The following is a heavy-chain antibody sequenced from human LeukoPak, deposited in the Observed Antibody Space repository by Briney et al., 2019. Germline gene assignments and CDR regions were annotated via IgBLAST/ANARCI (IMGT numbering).Heavy chain of an antibody. Sequence: SETLSLTCAVYGGSFSGYYWSWIRQPPGKGLEWIGEINHSGSTNYNPSLKSRVTISVDTSKNQFSLKLSSVTAADTAVYYCASRSRRWLQFLNWYFDLWGRGTLVTVSS. J-gene: IGHJ2*01. D-gene: IGHD5-24*01. V-gene: IGHV4-34*01. CDR1: GGSFSGYY. CDR3: ASRSRRWLQFLNWYFDL. CDR2: INHSGST.